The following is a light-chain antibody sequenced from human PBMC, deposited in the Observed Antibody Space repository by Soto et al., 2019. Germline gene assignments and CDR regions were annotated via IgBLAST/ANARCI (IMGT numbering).Light chain of an antibody. Sequence: QSVLTQPPSASGTPGQRVTISCAGSCSNIGSNTVNWYQQLPGTAPKLLIYSSNQRPSGVPDRFSGSKSGTSASLAISGLQSEDEAEYYCAAWDDSLNGYVFGTGTKVTV. CDR1: CSNIGSNT. V-gene: IGLV1-44*01. CDR3: AAWDDSLNGYV. J-gene: IGLJ1*01. CDR2: SSN.